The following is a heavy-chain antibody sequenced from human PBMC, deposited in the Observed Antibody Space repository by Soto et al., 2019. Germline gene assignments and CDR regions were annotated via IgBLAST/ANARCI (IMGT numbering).Heavy chain of an antibody. CDR3: ARHNGPLYVGYYYDMDV. D-gene: IGHD3-16*01. V-gene: IGHV4-39*01. CDR1: Y. J-gene: IGHJ6*02. CDR2: IYYSGYT. Sequence: YWVWIRQPPGKGLEWIGSIYYSGYTYYNPSLKSRVTISVDTSKNQFSLKLSSVTAADTAVYYCARHNGPLYVGYYYDMDVWGQGTTVTAP.